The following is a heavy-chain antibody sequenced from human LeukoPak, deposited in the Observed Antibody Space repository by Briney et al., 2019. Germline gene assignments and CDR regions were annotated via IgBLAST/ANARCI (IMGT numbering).Heavy chain of an antibody. CDR3: ARSAVTGHFDS. D-gene: IGHD2-21*02. V-gene: IGHV1-69*04. CDR2: VIPLLDIT. CDR1: GDTFSSSA. Sequence: ASVKVSCKTSGDTFSSSAISWVRQAPGQGLEWMGRVIPLLDITNYAQRFQGGVTITTDKSTTTVYMELSRLRSEDTAVYYCARSAVTGHFDSWGQGTLVTVSS. J-gene: IGHJ4*02.